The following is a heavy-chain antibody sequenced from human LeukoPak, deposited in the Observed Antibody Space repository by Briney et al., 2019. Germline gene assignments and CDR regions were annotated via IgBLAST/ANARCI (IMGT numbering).Heavy chain of an antibody. J-gene: IGHJ4*02. CDR3: ARGLLGYFSAGTCPSPVV. V-gene: IGHV3-30*03. Sequence: PGRSLRLSCAASGFTFSSYGMHWVRQAPGKGLEWVAVISYDGSNKYYADSVKGRFTISRDNSKNTLYLQMNSLRAEDTAVFYCARGLLGYFSAGTCPSPVVWGQGTLVTVSS. D-gene: IGHD2-15*01. CDR2: ISYDGSNK. CDR1: GFTFSSYG.